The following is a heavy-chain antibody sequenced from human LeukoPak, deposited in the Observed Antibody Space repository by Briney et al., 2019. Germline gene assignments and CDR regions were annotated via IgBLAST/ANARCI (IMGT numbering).Heavy chain of an antibody. CDR2: IRKDGSEK. D-gene: IGHD2-2*01. J-gene: IGHJ4*02. CDR1: GFTFSTYW. CDR3: ARENRSTSCCFDY. V-gene: IGHV3-7*01. Sequence: GGSLRLSCAASGFTFSTYWMSWVRQAPGKGLEWVANIRKDGSEKYYVDSVKGQFTISRDNAKNSLYLQKTSLTAEDTAVYYCARENRSTSCCFDYWGQGTLVTVSS.